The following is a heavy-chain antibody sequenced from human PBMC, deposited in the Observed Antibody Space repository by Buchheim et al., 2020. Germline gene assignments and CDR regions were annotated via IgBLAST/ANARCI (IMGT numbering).Heavy chain of an antibody. V-gene: IGHV3-30*18. CDR1: GFTFSSYG. J-gene: IGHJ5*02. D-gene: IGHD3-10*01. CDR2: ISYHGSNK. Sequence: QVQLVESGGGVVQPGRSLRLSCAASGFTFSSYGMHWVRQAPGKGLEWVAVISYHGSNKYYADSVKGRFTISRDNSKNSLYLQMNSLRAEDTAVYYCAKDSRFGVRITMVRGVNWFDPWGQGTL. CDR3: AKDSRFGVRITMVRGVNWFDP.